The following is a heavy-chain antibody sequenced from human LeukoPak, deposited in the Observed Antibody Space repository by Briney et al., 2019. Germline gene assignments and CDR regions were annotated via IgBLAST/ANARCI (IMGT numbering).Heavy chain of an antibody. CDR1: GFTFSSYG. D-gene: IGHD6-19*01. Sequence: GRSLRLSCAASGFTFSSYGMHWVRQAPGKGLEWVAVISYDGSNKYYADSVKGRFTISRDNSKNTLYLQMNSLRAEDTAVYYCAKEHEYSSGWSSPPAQSPDYWGQGTLVTVSS. J-gene: IGHJ4*02. V-gene: IGHV3-30*18. CDR2: ISYDGSNK. CDR3: AKEHEYSSGWSSPPAQSPDY.